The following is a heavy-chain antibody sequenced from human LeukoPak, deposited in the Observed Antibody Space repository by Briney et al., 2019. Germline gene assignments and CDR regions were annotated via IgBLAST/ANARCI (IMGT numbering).Heavy chain of an antibody. J-gene: IGHJ5*02. CDR2: ISGSSSYI. Sequence: GGSLRLSCAVSGFTFSTYSMDWVRQAPGKGLEWVSSISGSSSYIYYADSVKGRFTISRDNAKNSLYLQMNSLRAEDTALYYCAREDYGDALWFDPWGRGTLVTVSS. V-gene: IGHV3-21*01. CDR1: GFTFSTYS. CDR3: AREDYGDALWFDP. D-gene: IGHD4-17*01.